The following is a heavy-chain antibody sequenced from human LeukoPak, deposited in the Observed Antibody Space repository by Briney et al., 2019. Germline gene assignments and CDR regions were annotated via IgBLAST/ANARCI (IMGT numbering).Heavy chain of an antibody. CDR3: ARDVELVITYYYYGMDV. D-gene: IGHD3-22*01. CDR2: ISSSSSYI. J-gene: IGHJ6*02. V-gene: IGHV3-21*01. CDR1: GFTFSSYS. Sequence: GSLRLSCAASGFTFSSYSMNWVRQAPGKGLEWVSSISSSSSYIYYADSVKGRFTISRHNAKNSLYLQMNSLRAEDTAVYYCARDVELVITYYYYGMDVWGQGTTVTVSS.